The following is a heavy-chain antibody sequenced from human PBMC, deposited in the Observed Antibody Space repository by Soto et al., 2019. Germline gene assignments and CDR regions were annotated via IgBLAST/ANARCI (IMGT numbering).Heavy chain of an antibody. CDR1: GGTFSSYT. J-gene: IGHJ6*02. Sequence: SVKVSCKASGGTFSSYTISWVRQAPGQGLEWMGRIIPILGIANYAQKFQGRVTITADKSTSTAYMELSSLRSEDTAVYYCATYSGYDYYYYYGMDVWGQGTTVTVSS. V-gene: IGHV1-69*02. D-gene: IGHD5-12*01. CDR2: IIPILGIA. CDR3: ATYSGYDYYYYYGMDV.